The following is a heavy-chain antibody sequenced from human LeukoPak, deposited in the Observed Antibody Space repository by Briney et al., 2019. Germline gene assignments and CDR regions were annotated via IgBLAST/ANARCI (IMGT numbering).Heavy chain of an antibody. CDR3: AAGDRYYDFWSGYYEDYYYYMDV. Sequence: GASVKVSCQASGYTFTGYYMHWVRQAPGQGLEWMGWINPNSGGTNYAQKFQGRVTITRDMSTSTAYMELSSLRSEDTAVYYCAAGDRYYDFWSGYYEDYYYYMDVWGKGTTVTISS. CDR2: INPNSGGT. V-gene: IGHV1-2*02. J-gene: IGHJ6*03. CDR1: GYTFTGYY. D-gene: IGHD3-3*01.